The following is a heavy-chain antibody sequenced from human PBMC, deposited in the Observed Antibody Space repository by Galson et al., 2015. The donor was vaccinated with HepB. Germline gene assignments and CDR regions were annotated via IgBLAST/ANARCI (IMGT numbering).Heavy chain of an antibody. CDR3: ARSLYGLWESDAFDI. J-gene: IGHJ3*02. CDR1: GYTFTSYG. V-gene: IGHV1-18*01. CDR2: ISAYNGNT. D-gene: IGHD4-17*01. Sequence: SVKVSCKASGYTFTSYGISWVRQAPGQGLEWMGWISAYNGNTNYAQKLQGRVTMTTDTSTSTAYMELRSLRSDDTAVYYCARSLYGLWESDAFDIWGQGTMVTVSS.